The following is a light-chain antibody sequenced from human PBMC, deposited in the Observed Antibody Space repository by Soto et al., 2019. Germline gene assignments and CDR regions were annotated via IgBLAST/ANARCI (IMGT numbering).Light chain of an antibody. Sequence: DIHMTQSPSTLSASLGDRVTITCRASQSISSWLAWYQQKPGKAPKLLIYDASSLESGVPSRFSGSGSGTEFTLTISSLQPDDFATYYCQQYNSMWTFGQGTKVDIK. CDR2: DAS. CDR1: QSISSW. V-gene: IGKV1-5*01. J-gene: IGKJ1*01. CDR3: QQYNSMWT.